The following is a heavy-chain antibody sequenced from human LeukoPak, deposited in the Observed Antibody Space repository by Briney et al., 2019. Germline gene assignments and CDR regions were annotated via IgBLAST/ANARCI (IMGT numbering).Heavy chain of an antibody. J-gene: IGHJ6*03. CDR2: IYYSGST. Sequence: SETLSLTCTVSGVSISSSSYYWGWIRQPPGKGLEWIGNIYYSGSTNYNPSLKSRVTISVDTSKNQFSLKLSSVTAADTAVYYCARYSSGWPKGHYYYYMGVWGKGTTVTISS. D-gene: IGHD6-19*01. CDR1: GVSISSSSYY. V-gene: IGHV4-39*07. CDR3: ARYSSGWPKGHYYYYMGV.